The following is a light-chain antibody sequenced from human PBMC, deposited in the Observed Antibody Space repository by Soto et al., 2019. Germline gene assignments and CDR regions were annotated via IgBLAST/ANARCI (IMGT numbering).Light chain of an antibody. CDR3: LQHNSYPLT. CDR2: AAS. Sequence: DIQMTQSPSSLSASVGDRVTITCRASQSISNYLNWYQQNPGKAPKVLIYAASSLQSGVPSRFSGSGSGTDFTLTISSLQPEDFATYYCLQHNSYPLTFGGGTKVDIK. CDR1: QSISNY. V-gene: IGKV1-17*01. J-gene: IGKJ4*01.